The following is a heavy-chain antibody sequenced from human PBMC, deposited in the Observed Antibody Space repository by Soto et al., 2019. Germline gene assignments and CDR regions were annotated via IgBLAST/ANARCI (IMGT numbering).Heavy chain of an antibody. V-gene: IGHV3-30*18. D-gene: IGHD6-13*01. CDR2: ISYDGSNK. Sequence: PGGSLRLSCAASGFTFSSYGMHWVRQAPGKGLEWVAVISYDGSNKYYADSVKGRFTISRDNSKNTLYLQMNSLRAEDTAVYYCAKDRFSSPDYYYYYGMDVWGQGTTVTSP. J-gene: IGHJ6*02. CDR1: GFTFSSYG. CDR3: AKDRFSSPDYYYYYGMDV.